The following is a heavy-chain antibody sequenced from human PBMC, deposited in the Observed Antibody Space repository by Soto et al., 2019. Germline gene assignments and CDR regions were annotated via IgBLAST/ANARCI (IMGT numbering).Heavy chain of an antibody. CDR3: ARWGRSWTGDY. Sequence: EVQLVESGGGLVKPGGSLRLSCAASGFTFSRYSMNWVRQAPGKGLEWVSSISSSSSYIYYADSVKGRFTISRDNAKNSLYLQMYSLRAEDTAVYYCARWGRSWTGDYWGQGTLVTVSS. CDR1: GFTFSRYS. V-gene: IGHV3-21*01. D-gene: IGHD6-13*01. J-gene: IGHJ4*02. CDR2: ISSSSSYI.